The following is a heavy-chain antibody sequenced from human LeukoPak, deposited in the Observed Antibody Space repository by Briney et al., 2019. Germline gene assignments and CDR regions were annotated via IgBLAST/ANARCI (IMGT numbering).Heavy chain of an antibody. Sequence: ASVKVSCKASGYTFTGYYMHWVRQAPGQGLEWMGWINPNSGGTNYAQKFQGRVTMTRDTSVSTAYMELSRLRSDDTAVYYCARALAVVVPAALGYWGQGTLVTVSS. CDR2: INPNSGGT. V-gene: IGHV1-2*02. D-gene: IGHD2-2*01. CDR3: ARALAVVVPAALGY. CDR1: GYTFTGYY. J-gene: IGHJ4*02.